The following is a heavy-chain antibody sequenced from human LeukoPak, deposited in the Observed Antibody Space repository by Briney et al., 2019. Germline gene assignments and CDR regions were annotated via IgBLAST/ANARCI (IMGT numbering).Heavy chain of an antibody. CDR3: AKDRTEYYYDSSGYSFDY. J-gene: IGHJ4*02. CDR2: IRYDGSNK. D-gene: IGHD3-22*01. V-gene: IGHV3-30*02. CDR1: GFTFSSYG. Sequence: GGSLRLSCVVSGFTFSSYGMHWVRQAPGKGLEWVAFIRYDGSNKYYADSVKGRFTISRDNSKNTLYLQMNSLRAEDTAVYYCAKDRTEYYYDSSGYSFDYWGQGTLVTVSS.